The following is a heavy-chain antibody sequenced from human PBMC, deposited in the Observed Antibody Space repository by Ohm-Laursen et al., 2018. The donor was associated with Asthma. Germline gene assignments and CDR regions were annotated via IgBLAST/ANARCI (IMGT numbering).Heavy chain of an antibody. Sequence: GSSVKVSCKVSGYTLTELSMHWVRQAPGKGLEWMGGFDPEDGETIYAQKFQGRVTMTEDTSTDTAYMELSSLRSEDTAVYYCATRLGIFGVVQERYYYYGMDVWGQGTTVTVSS. CDR2: FDPEDGET. D-gene: IGHD3-3*01. CDR3: ATRLGIFGVVQERYYYYGMDV. J-gene: IGHJ6*02. V-gene: IGHV1-24*01. CDR1: GYTLTELS.